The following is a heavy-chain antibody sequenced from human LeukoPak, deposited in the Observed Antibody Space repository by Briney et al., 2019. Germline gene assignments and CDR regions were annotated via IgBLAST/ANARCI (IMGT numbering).Heavy chain of an antibody. V-gene: IGHV5-10-1*01. D-gene: IGHD3-22*01. CDR1: GYSFTNYW. Sequence: GESLKISCKTSGYSFTNYWINWVRQVPGKGLEWMGRIAPSDSYTNYSPSFQGHVTISADKSISTAYLQWSSLKASDTAMYYCARSHYYDSSGYSDYWGQGTLVTVSS. CDR2: IAPSDSYT. J-gene: IGHJ4*02. CDR3: ARSHYYDSSGYSDY.